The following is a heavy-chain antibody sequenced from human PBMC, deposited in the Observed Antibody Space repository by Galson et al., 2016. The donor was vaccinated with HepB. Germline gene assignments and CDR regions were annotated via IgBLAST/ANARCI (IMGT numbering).Heavy chain of an antibody. V-gene: IGHV4-30-2*01. CDR1: GGSINSSGFS. Sequence: TLSLTCAVSGGSINSSGFSWSWIRQPPGKGLEWLGYIYHSGSTHNNPSLKRGVTISIDRSKNQFSLEMTSVTAADTAVYYCVRLHAYYGIDVWGQGTAVTVSS. D-gene: IGHD3-16*01. CDR2: IYHSGST. J-gene: IGHJ6*02. CDR3: VRLHAYYGIDV.